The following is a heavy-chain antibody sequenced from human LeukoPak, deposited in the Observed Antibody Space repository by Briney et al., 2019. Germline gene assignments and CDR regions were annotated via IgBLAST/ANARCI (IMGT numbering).Heavy chain of an antibody. CDR3: ATGLGVLDPESNS. Sequence: SVKGCCKASGHTFTFYYIHWVRQATGQGLEWMGWIFPNNGNTKYAQKFQGRFTMTRDTSISTAYMELTRLRSDDTAVYYCATGLGVLDPESNSWGQGTLVTVSS. V-gene: IGHV1-2*02. D-gene: IGHD3/OR15-3a*01. J-gene: IGHJ4*02. CDR2: IFPNNGNT. CDR1: GHTFTFYY.